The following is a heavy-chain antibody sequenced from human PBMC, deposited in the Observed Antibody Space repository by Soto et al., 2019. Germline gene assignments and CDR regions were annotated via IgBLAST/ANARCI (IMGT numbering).Heavy chain of an antibody. CDR1: GFTFSSYA. D-gene: IGHD6-19*01. J-gene: IGHJ4*02. CDR2: INSDGSST. V-gene: IGHV3-74*01. Sequence: GWSLRLSCAASGFTFSSYAMSWVRQAPGKGLVWVSRINSDGSSTSYADSVKGRFTISRDNAKNTLYLQMNSLRAEDTAVYYCARCIAVAADVCYWGQGTLVTVSS. CDR3: ARCIAVAADVCY.